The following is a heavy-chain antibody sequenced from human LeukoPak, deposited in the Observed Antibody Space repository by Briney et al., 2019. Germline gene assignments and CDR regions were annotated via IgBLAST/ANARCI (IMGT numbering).Heavy chain of an antibody. V-gene: IGHV1-69*13. Sequence: ASVKVSCKASVGTFSSYAISWVRQAPGQGLEWVGGIIPIFGTANYAQKFQGRVTITADESTSTAYMELSSLRSEDTAVYYCATYSSSWSGGDFDYWGQGTLVTVSS. CDR2: IIPIFGTA. CDR3: ATYSSSWSGGDFDY. J-gene: IGHJ4*02. D-gene: IGHD6-13*01. CDR1: VGTFSSYA.